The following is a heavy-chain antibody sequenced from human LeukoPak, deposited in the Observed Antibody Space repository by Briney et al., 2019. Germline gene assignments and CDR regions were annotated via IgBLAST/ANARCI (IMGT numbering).Heavy chain of an antibody. CDR1: GFTFSSYW. CDR3: ATAGQWRFDS. V-gene: IGHV3-74*01. J-gene: IGHJ4*02. CDR2: LSPDGGTI. D-gene: IGHD6-19*01. Sequence: GGSLRLSSVVSGFTFSSYWMHWVRQAQGNGLVWVSSLSPDGGTIDYSDSVRGRFTISRDKAKDTLYLQMNSLRVDDTAVYYCATAGQWRFDSWGLGTLVTVFS.